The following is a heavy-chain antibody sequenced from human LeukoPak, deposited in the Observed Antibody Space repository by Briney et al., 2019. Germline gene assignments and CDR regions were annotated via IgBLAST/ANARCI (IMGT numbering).Heavy chain of an antibody. Sequence: PGRSLRLSCAASGFTFSSYAMHWVRQAPGKGLEWVAVISYDGSNKYYADSVKGRFTISRDNSKNTLYLQMNSLRAEDTAVYYCARDSLVQYCSSTSCPNGFDYWGQGTLVTVSS. D-gene: IGHD2-2*01. CDR3: ARDSLVQYCSSTSCPNGFDY. V-gene: IGHV3-30-3*01. CDR1: GFTFSSYA. J-gene: IGHJ4*02. CDR2: ISYDGSNK.